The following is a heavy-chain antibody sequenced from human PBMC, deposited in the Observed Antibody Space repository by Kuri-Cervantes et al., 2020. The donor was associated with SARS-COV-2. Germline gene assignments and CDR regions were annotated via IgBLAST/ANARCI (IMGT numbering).Heavy chain of an antibody. V-gene: IGHV1-2*02. Sequence: ASVKVSCKASGYTFTDYYMHWVRQAPGQGLEWMGWINPNSGGTNYAQKFQGRVAMTRDTSISTVYMELSRLRSDDTAVYYCARSTPSRRLVVISQGGAFDIWGQGTMVTVSS. D-gene: IGHD3-22*01. CDR3: ARSTPSRRLVVISQGGAFDI. J-gene: IGHJ3*02. CDR2: INPNSGGT. CDR1: GYTFTDYY.